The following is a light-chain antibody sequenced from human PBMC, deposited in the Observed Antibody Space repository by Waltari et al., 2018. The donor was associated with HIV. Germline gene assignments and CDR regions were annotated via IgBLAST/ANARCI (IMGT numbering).Light chain of an antibody. V-gene: IGKV3-20*01. J-gene: IGKJ2*02. CDR3: QQCGSSLPCT. Sequence: IVLTQSPDTLSLSPGERVTPPQKPTQAPRLLIYGASSRATGIPDRFTGRGSGTGFTLTIRRLEPDDFAVYYCQQCGSSLPCTFGQGTKLEI. CDR2: GAS.